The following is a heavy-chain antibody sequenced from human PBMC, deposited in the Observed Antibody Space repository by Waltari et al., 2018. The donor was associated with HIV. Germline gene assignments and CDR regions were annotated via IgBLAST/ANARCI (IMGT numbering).Heavy chain of an antibody. CDR2: SYYSGST. V-gene: IGHV4-39*01. Sequence: QLQLQESGPGLVKPSETLSLTCTVSGGSISSSSYYWGWIRQPPGKGLEWIGRSYYSGSTHSSPSRRSGATISVDTSKNQFSLRLSSVTAADTAVYYCARLDSGSYLIYYYGMDVWGQGTTVTVSS. CDR1: GGSISSSSYY. CDR3: ARLDSGSYLIYYYGMDV. D-gene: IGHD1-26*01. J-gene: IGHJ6*02.